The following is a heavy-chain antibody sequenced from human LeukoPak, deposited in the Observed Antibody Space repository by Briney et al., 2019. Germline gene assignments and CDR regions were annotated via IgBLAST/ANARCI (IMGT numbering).Heavy chain of an antibody. CDR3: ASHIAAAGTDYGMDV. J-gene: IGHJ6*02. CDR2: IYYSGST. V-gene: IGHV4-31*03. CDR1: GGSISSGGYY. D-gene: IGHD6-13*01. Sequence: SETLSLTCTVSGGSISSGGYYWSWIRQHPGKGLEWIGYIYYSGSTYYNPSLKSRVTISVDTSKTQFSLKLSSVTAADTAVYYCASHIAAAGTDYGMDVWGQGTTVTVSS.